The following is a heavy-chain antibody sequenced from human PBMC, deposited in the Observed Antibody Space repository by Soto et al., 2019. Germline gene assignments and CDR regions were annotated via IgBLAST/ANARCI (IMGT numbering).Heavy chain of an antibody. CDR1: GFTFSSYE. D-gene: IGHD5-12*01. CDR3: AGGVVALGCVGV. Sequence: EVQLVESGGGLVQPGGSLRLSCAASGFTFSSYEMNWVRQAPGKGLEWVSYISSSGSTIYYADSVKGRFTISRDNAKNSLYLQMNSLRGEDTAVYYCAGGVVALGCVGVWGQGTTVTVAS. CDR2: ISSSGSTI. V-gene: IGHV3-48*03. J-gene: IGHJ6*02.